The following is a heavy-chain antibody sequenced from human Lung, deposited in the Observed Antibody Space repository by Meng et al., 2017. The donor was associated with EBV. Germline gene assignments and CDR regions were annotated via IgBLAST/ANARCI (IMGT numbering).Heavy chain of an antibody. V-gene: IGHV4-34*01. J-gene: IGHJ4*02. D-gene: IGHD3-10*01. CDR3: ARVTLWFGELEY. CDR1: GRSFSSSY. CDR2: INYSGIT. Sequence: QGQLQAWGAGLVKPSETLSLTCGVSGRSFSSSYWSWIRQPPGKGLEWIGQINYSGITNYNPSLKSRVTISVDTSKNQFSLSLNSVTAADTAVYYCARVTLWFGELEYWGQGILVTVSS.